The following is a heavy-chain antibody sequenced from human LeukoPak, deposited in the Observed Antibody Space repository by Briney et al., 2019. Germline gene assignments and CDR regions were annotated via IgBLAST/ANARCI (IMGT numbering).Heavy chain of an antibody. CDR2: IYSSATT. V-gene: IGHV4-4*07. D-gene: IGHD2-8*02. J-gene: IGHJ3*02. Sequence: PSETLSLTCTVSGGSISTYYWSWLRQPAGKGLEWIGRIYSSATTNLNPSLTSRVTLSIDASKNQVSLRLSSVTAADTAVYYCARGRYCTATICGGGDAFDIWGQGTVVTVSS. CDR3: ARGRYCTATICGGGDAFDI. CDR1: GGSISTYY.